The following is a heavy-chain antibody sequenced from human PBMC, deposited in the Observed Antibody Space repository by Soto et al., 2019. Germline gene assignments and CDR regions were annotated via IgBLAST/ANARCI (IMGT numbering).Heavy chain of an antibody. J-gene: IGHJ4*02. V-gene: IGHV1-8*01. CDR1: GYTFTSYD. Sequence: GASVKVSCKASGYTFTSYDINWVRQATGQGLEWMGWMNPNSGNTGYAQKFQGRVTMTRNTSISTAYMELSSLRSEDTAVYYCARGSIVVVPAAANFDYWGQGTLVTVSS. CDR3: ARGSIVVVPAAANFDY. CDR2: MNPNSGNT. D-gene: IGHD2-2*01.